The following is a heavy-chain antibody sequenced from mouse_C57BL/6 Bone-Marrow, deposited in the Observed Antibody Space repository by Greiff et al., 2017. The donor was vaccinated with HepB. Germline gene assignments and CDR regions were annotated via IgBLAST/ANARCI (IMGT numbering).Heavy chain of an antibody. CDR1: GFNIKDDY. Sequence: VQLQQSGAELVRPGASVKLSCTASGFNIKDDYMHWVKQRPEQGLEWIGWIDPENGDTEYASKFQGKATITADTSSNTAYLQLSSLTSEDTAVYYCTTPGYGSSYYAMDYWGQGTSVTVSS. CDR2: IDPENGDT. CDR3: TTPGYGSSYYAMDY. V-gene: IGHV14-4*01. J-gene: IGHJ4*01. D-gene: IGHD1-1*01.